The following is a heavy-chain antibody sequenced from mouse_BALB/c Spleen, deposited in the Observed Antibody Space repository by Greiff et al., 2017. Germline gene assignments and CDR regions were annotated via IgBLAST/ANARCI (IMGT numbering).Heavy chain of an antibody. CDR3: ADGTFAY. D-gene: IGHD3-3*01. CDR2: ISSGGSYT. V-gene: IGHV5-6*02. J-gene: IGHJ3*01. Sequence: EVKLVESGGDLVKPGGSLKLSCAASGFTFSSYGMSWVRQTPDKRLEWVATISSGGSYTYYPDSVKGRFTISRDNAKNTLYLQMSSLKSEDTAMYYCADGTFAYWGQGTLVTVSA. CDR1: GFTFSSYG.